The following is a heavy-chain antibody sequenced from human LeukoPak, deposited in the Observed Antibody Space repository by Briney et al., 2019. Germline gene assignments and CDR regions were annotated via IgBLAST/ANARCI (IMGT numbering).Heavy chain of an antibody. V-gene: IGHV4-59*01. J-gene: IGHJ4*02. CDR1: GGSISSYC. Sequence: SETLSLTCTVSGGSISSYCWSWIRQPPGKGLEWIGYIYYSGSTNYNPSLKSRVTISVDTSKNQFSLKLSSVTAADTAVYYCARGPLVTDFDYWGQGTLVTVSS. CDR3: ARGPLVTDFDY. D-gene: IGHD1-14*01. CDR2: IYYSGST.